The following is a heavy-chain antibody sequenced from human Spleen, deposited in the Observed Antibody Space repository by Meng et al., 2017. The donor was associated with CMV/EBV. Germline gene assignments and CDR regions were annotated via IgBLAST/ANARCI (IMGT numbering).Heavy chain of an antibody. CDR1: GFTFSSYA. Sequence: GGSLRLSCAASGFTFSSYAMHWVRQGPGKGLEWVANIKQDGTETFYVDSVKGRFTTSRDNAKASLYLQMDSLKAEDTAVYYCARDSSLISIFGVVTGYFDSWGQGTLVTVSS. CDR2: IKQDGTET. J-gene: IGHJ4*02. V-gene: IGHV3-7*01. CDR3: ARDSSLISIFGVVTGYFDS. D-gene: IGHD3-3*01.